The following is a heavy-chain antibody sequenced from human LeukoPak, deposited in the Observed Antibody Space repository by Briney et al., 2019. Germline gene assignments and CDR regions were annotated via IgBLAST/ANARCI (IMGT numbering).Heavy chain of an antibody. D-gene: IGHD5-24*01. V-gene: IGHV1-18*01. J-gene: IGHJ4*02. CDR3: ARDPGWETATAHFDN. CDR1: GYSFTSYG. Sequence: ASVTVSCKASGYSFTSYGISWVRQAPGQGLEWMGWISAYNGNTIYAQKLQGRVTMTTDTSTSTAYMELRSLRSDDTAVFYCARDPGWETATAHFDNWGQGTLVTVSS. CDR2: ISAYNGNT.